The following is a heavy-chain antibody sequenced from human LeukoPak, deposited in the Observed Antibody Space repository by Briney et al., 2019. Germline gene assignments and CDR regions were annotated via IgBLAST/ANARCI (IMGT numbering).Heavy chain of an antibody. CDR2: IYYSGST. CDR3: ARSNQYYYDSSGYRNYFDY. D-gene: IGHD3-22*01. V-gene: IGHV4-31*03. J-gene: IGHJ4*02. Sequence: PSQTLSLTCTVSGFSISSGGYYWTWIRQHPGKGLEWIGYIYYSGSTYYNPSLKSRVTISVDTSKNQFSLKLSSVTAADTAVYYCARSNQYYYDSSGYRNYFDYWGQGTLVTVSS. CDR1: GFSISSGGYY.